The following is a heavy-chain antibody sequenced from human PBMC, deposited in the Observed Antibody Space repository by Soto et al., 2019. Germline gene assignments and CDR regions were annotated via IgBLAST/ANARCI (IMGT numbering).Heavy chain of an antibody. CDR2: IHYSGST. Sequence: SETLSLTCTVSGGSISHYYWSWIRQSPGKGLEWIGYIHYSGSTNYNPSLKSRIIITVDTPNNQFSLKLNSVPAADTAVYYCARDFRSSGYYTDWGQGSLVTVSS. CDR3: ARDFRSSGYYTD. CDR1: GGSISHYY. V-gene: IGHV4-59*01. J-gene: IGHJ4*02. D-gene: IGHD3-22*01.